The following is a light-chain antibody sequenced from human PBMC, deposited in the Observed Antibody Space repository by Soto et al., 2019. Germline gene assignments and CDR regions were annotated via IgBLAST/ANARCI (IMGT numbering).Light chain of an antibody. CDR2: AAS. CDR3: QQLNSYPRT. J-gene: IGKJ3*01. Sequence: DIQMTQSPSSLSASIGDRVTITCRASQGISSYLAWYQQKPGKAPKLLIYAASTLQSGVPSRFSVSGSGTDFTLTISSLKPEDFATYDCQQLNSYPRTFCPGTKVDIK. CDR1: QGISSY. V-gene: IGKV1-9*01.